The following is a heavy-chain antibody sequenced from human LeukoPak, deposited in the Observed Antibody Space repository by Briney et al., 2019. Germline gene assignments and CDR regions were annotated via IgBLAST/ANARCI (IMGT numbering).Heavy chain of an antibody. V-gene: IGHV4-39*01. Sequence: SETLSLTCTVSAVSVSSDNYYWGWIRQPPGKGLEWIGSIYYSGSTYYNPSLRSRVTISVDTSKNHFSLKLRSVTAADTAVYYCARHYYDSSGYRSDYWGQGTLVTVSS. CDR2: IYYSGST. CDR1: AVSVSSDNYY. D-gene: IGHD3-22*01. J-gene: IGHJ4*02. CDR3: ARHYYDSSGYRSDY.